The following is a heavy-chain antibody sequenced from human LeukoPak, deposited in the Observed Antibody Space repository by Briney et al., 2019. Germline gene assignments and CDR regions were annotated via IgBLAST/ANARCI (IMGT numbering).Heavy chain of an antibody. Sequence: SVKVSCKASGGTLSTYAISWVRQPPGQGLEWMGGIVPMFNTTNYAQKFQGRVTITADESTSTAYMELSRLRSDDTAVYYCASPPSGDGGSFEYWGQGTLVTVSS. V-gene: IGHV1-69*01. CDR2: IVPMFNTT. CDR3: ASPPSGDGGSFEY. J-gene: IGHJ4*02. D-gene: IGHD3-10*01. CDR1: GGTLSTYA.